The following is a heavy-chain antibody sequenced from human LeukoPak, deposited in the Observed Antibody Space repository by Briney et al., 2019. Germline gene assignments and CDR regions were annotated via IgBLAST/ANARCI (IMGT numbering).Heavy chain of an antibody. Sequence: SQTLSLTCTVSGGSISSGGYYWSWIRQHPGKGLEWIGYIYYSGSTYYNPSLKSRVTISVDTSKNQFSLKLSSVTAADTAVYYCAREPPGGSYYFDYWGQGTLVTVSS. V-gene: IGHV4-31*03. CDR3: AREPPGGSYYFDY. CDR1: GGSISSGGYY. J-gene: IGHJ4*02. D-gene: IGHD1-26*01. CDR2: IYYSGST.